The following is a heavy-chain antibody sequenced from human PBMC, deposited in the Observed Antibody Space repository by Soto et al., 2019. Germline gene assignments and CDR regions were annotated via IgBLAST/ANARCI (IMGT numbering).Heavy chain of an antibody. CDR3: ARGRGGVVVPAAKLPGFFDS. D-gene: IGHD2-2*01. Sequence: SETLSLTCTVSGGSISSGGYYWSWIRQHPGKGLEWIGYIYYSGSTYYNPSLKSRVTISVDTSKNQFSLRLTSVTAADTAVYYCARGRGGVVVPAAKLPGFFDSWGQGKLVTVSS. J-gene: IGHJ4*02. V-gene: IGHV4-31*03. CDR2: IYYSGST. CDR1: GGSISSGGYY.